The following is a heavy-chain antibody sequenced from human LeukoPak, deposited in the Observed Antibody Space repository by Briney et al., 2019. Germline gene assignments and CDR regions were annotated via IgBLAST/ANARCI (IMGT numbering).Heavy chain of an antibody. CDR2: IKSQTGGGTG. V-gene: IGHV3-15*01. D-gene: IGHD1-1*01. CDR1: GFTFSNAW. Sequence: GGSLRLSCEASGFTFSNAWMSWVRQAPGKGLEWVGRIKSQTGGGTGDYAAPVKGRFTISRHDSKNTLYLQMNSLKAEDTAVYYCSASIRTGSLDYWGQGTLVTVSS. CDR3: SASIRTGSLDY. J-gene: IGHJ4*02.